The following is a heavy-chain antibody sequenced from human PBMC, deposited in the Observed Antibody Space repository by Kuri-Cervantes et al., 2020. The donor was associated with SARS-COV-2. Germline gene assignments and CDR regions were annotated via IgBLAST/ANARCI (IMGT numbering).Heavy chain of an antibody. CDR3: AKGIAAAGVGAFDI. CDR2: ISWNSGSI. Sequence: GESLRLSCAASGFTFDDYAMHWVRQAPGKGLEWVSGISWNSGSIGYADSVKGRFTISRDNAKNSLYLQMNSLRAEDMALYYYAKGIAAAGVGAFDIWGQGTMVTVSS. CDR1: GFTFDDYA. D-gene: IGHD6-13*01. J-gene: IGHJ3*02. V-gene: IGHV3-9*03.